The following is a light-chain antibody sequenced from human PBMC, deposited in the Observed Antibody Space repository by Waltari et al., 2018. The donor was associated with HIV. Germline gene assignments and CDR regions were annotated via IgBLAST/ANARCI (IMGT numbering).Light chain of an antibody. CDR2: ENK. CDR3: QDYDDNNVL. Sequence: NFMLSHHHSASSSPEQTVTISCTRSSGNITSSYVQVYQQRAGNSPNHVIEENKQRPSGVPDRFSGSIDIASNSAALTISGLKTEDEDDYDCQDYDDNNVLFAGGTKLTVL. CDR1: SGNITSSY. J-gene: IGLJ2*01. V-gene: IGLV6-57*01.